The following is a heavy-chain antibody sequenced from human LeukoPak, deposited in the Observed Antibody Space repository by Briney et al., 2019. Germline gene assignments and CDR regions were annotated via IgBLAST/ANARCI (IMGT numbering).Heavy chain of an antibody. CDR1: GFTFRSYA. Sequence: PGGSLRLSCAASGFTFRSYAMSWVRQAPGRGLEWVSAISGSGGSTYYADSVKGRFTISRDNSKSTLYLQMNSLRAEDTALYYCAKDPLYWPPTAYFFDYWGQGTLVTVSS. CDR2: ISGSGGST. J-gene: IGHJ4*02. D-gene: IGHD2-8*02. V-gene: IGHV3-23*01. CDR3: AKDPLYWPPTAYFFDY.